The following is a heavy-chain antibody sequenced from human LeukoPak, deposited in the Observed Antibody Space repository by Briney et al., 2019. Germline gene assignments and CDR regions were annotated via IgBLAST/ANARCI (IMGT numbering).Heavy chain of an antibody. CDR1: GFTFCDST. CDR2: IRNKPKSYAT. CDR3: TYSGSSSYFYDF. V-gene: IGHV3-73*01. J-gene: IGHJ4*02. Sequence: PGGSLKLSCAASGFTFCDSTMHWVRQASGQGLEWVGRIRNKPKSYATAYAASVKGRFTTSRDDSKNTAYLQMNSLKTEDTAVYYCTYSGSSSYFYDFWGQGTLVTVSS. D-gene: IGHD1-26*01.